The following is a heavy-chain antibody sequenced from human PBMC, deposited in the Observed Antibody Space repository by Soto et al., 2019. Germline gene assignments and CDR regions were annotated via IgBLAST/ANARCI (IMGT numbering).Heavy chain of an antibody. CDR1: GFTFSSYA. D-gene: IGHD1-26*01. CDR2: ISGSGGST. Sequence: GSLRLSCAASGFTFSSYAMSWVRQAPGKGLEWVSAISGSGGSTYYADSVKGRFTISRDNSKNTLYLQMNSLRAEDTAVYYCAKDKLGYSGSYYVTFDYWGQGTLVTVSS. V-gene: IGHV3-23*01. J-gene: IGHJ4*02. CDR3: AKDKLGYSGSYYVTFDY.